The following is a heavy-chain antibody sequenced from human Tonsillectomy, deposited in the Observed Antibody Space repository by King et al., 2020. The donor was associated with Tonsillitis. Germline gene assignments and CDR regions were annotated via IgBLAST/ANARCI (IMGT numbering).Heavy chain of an antibody. V-gene: IGHV3-30*02. Sequence: HVQLVESGGGVVQPGGSLRLSCAASGFTFSSYGMHWVRQAPGKGLEWVAFIRYDGNKKYYTDSVKGRFTISRDNSKNTLYLQMNSLRAEDTAVYYCAKDLGYPFYYYYYGMDVWGQGTTVTVSS. J-gene: IGHJ6*02. CDR3: AKDLGYPFYYYYYGMDV. D-gene: IGHD3-22*01. CDR1: GFTFSSYG. CDR2: IRYDGNKK.